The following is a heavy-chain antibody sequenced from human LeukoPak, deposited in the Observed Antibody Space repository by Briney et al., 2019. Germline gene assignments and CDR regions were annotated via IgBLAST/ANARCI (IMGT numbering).Heavy chain of an antibody. D-gene: IGHD3-10*01. CDR1: GLTFTYYW. V-gene: IGHV3-7*03. CDR3: ARVGGTTLVRGVDF. J-gene: IGHJ4*02. CDR2: IKHDGSEK. Sequence: GGYLRRYCAAPGLTFTYYWMGWVRQAPGQGLERGANIKHDGSEKYYVDSVKGRFTISRDNAKNSLYLQMNSLRAEDTAVYYCARVGGTTLVRGVDFWGQGTLVTVSS.